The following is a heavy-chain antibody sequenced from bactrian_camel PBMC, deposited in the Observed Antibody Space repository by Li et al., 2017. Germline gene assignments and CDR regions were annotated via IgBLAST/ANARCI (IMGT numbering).Heavy chain of an antibody. V-gene: IGHV3S67*01. CDR1: GYTTNGSYC. J-gene: IGHJ6*01. CDR3: VTDTTPGTMWLVLYWTFAY. Sequence: DVQLVESGGGSVQAGGSLRLSCQASGYTTNGSYCMAWFRQIPGKEREGVATIEKDGKTTYAESVRGRFTISADSAKNTVYLQMNSLASEDTGVYYCVTDTTPGTMWLVLYWTFAYWGQGTQVTVS. CDR2: IEKDGKT. D-gene: IGHD6*01.